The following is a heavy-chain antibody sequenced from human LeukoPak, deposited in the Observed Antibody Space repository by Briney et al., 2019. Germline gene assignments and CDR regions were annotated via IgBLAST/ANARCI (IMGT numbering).Heavy chain of an antibody. D-gene: IGHD6-19*01. Sequence: PGGPLRLSCAASGFTFSSYSMNWVRQAPGKGLEWVSSISSSSSYIYYADSVKGRFTISRDNAKNSLYLQMKSVRAEDTAVYYCARELRSIAVVVDYWGQGTLVSVSS. J-gene: IGHJ4*02. CDR1: GFTFSSYS. CDR3: ARELRSIAVVVDY. V-gene: IGHV3-21*01. CDR2: ISSSSSYI.